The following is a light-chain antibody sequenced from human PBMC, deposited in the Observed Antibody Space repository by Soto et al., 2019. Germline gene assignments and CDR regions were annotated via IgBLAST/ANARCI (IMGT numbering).Light chain of an antibody. Sequence: DIHMTQSPSSLSRSVGDRVTITCRASQTMSSWLVWYQQKPGKAPKLLSYKASTLKSGVPSRFSGSGSGTEFTLTIRILHPDDVATYHCQHYNRYSEAFGQGTKVDIK. CDR3: QHYNRYSEA. V-gene: IGKV1-5*03. CDR1: QTMSSW. J-gene: IGKJ1*01. CDR2: KAS.